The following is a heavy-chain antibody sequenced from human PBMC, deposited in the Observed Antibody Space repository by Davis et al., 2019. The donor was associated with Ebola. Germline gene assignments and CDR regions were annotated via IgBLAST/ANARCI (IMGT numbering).Heavy chain of an antibody. CDR1: GFTFSSYA. CDR2: ISGSGGST. CDR3: AKDLKLRSVTNPVGATRTSALIDY. D-gene: IGHD1-26*01. Sequence: GESLKISCAASGFTFSSYAMSWVRQAPGKGLEWVSAISGSGGSTYYADSVKGRFTISRDNSKNTLYLQMNSLRAEDTAVYYCAKDLKLRSVTNPVGATRTSALIDYWGQGTLVTVSS. J-gene: IGHJ4*02. V-gene: IGHV3-23*01.